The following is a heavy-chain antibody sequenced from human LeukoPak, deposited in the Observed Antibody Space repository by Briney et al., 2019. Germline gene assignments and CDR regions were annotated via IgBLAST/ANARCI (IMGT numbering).Heavy chain of an antibody. CDR2: IRYDGSNK. D-gene: IGHD6-19*01. CDR3: AKGPKQLLIRRSVWVYMDV. CDR1: GFTFSSYG. V-gene: IGHV3-30*02. J-gene: IGHJ6*03. Sequence: GGSLRLSCAASGFTFSSYGMHWVRQAPGKGLEWVAFIRYDGSNKYYADSVKGRFTISRDNSKNTLYLQMNSLRAEDTAVYFCAKGPKQLLIRRSVWVYMDVWGKGTTVTISS.